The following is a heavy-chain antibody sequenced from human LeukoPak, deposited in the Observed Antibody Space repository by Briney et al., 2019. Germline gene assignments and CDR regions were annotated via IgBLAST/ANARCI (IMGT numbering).Heavy chain of an antibody. CDR2: IRYDGSNK. D-gene: IGHD6-19*01. CDR3: AKGPKQLLIRRSVWVYMDV. CDR1: GFTFSSYG. V-gene: IGHV3-30*02. J-gene: IGHJ6*03. Sequence: GGSLRLSCAASGFTFSSYGMHWVRQAPGKGLEWVAFIRYDGSNKYYADSVKGRFTISRDNSKNTLYLQMNSLRAEDTAVYFCAKGPKQLLIRRSVWVYMDVWGKGTTVTISS.